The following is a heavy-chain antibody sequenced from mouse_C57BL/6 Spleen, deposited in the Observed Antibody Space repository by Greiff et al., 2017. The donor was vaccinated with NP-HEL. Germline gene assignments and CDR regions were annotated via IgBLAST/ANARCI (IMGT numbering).Heavy chain of an antibody. D-gene: IGHD1-1*01. Sequence: VQLQQSGTELVKPGASVKLSCKASGYTFTSYWMHWVKQRPGQGLEWIGNINPSNGGTNYNEKFKSKATLTVDKSSSTAYMQLSSLTSEDSAVYYCAMWDGGSSYWFAYWGQGTLVTVSA. CDR1: GYTFTSYW. CDR3: AMWDGGSSYWFAY. V-gene: IGHV1-53*01. CDR2: INPSNGGT. J-gene: IGHJ3*01.